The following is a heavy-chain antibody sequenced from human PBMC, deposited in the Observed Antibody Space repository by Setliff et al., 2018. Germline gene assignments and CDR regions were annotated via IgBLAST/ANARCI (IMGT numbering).Heavy chain of an antibody. CDR3: VGRDFSGGDS. CDR2: IYNTGTT. V-gene: IGHV4-4*08. J-gene: IGHJ5*01. CDR1: GGSISNFY. D-gene: IGHD6-25*01. Sequence: SETLSLTCSVSGGSISNFYWSWIRQPPGKGLEWIGSIYNTGTTNYNPSLKSRVTISISADTSNKSFSLNLFSVTAADTAVYYCVGRDFSGGDSWGHGTLVTVSS.